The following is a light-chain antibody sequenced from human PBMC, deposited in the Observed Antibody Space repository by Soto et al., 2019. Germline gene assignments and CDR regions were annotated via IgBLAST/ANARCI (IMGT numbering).Light chain of an antibody. J-gene: IGKJ1*01. CDR3: QQTNSFPRT. CDR1: QDIGTW. V-gene: IGKV1-12*01. Sequence: DIQMTQSPSSESASIGDSVTITCRASQDIGTWLAWYQQKPGKAPSLLIHAASSLQSGVPSRFSGSGSGTDFTLTINSLQPEDIATYYCQQTNSFPRTFGQGTKVEVK. CDR2: AAS.